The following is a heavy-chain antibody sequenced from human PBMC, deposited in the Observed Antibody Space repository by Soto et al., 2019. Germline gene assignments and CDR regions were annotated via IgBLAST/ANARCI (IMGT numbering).Heavy chain of an antibody. J-gene: IGHJ6*03. V-gene: IGHV3-30*18. Sequence: PGGSLRLSCAASGFTFSSYGMHWVRQAPGKGLEWVAVISYDGSNKYYADSVKGRFTISRDNSKNTLYLQMNSLRAEDTAVYYCAKGSRSSSRYYYYYMDVWGKGTTVTGSS. D-gene: IGHD6-6*01. CDR2: ISYDGSNK. CDR3: AKGSRSSSRYYYYYMDV. CDR1: GFTFSSYG.